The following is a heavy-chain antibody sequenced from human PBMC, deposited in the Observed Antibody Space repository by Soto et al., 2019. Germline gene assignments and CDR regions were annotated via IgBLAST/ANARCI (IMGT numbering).Heavy chain of an antibody. CDR3: ARVLGARVHDYGDHTGSVNWFDP. V-gene: IGHV4-59*01. CDR1: GGSISSYY. CDR2: IYYSGST. Sequence: QVQLQESGPGLVKPSETLSLTCTVSGGSISSYYWSWIRQPPGKGLEWIGYIYYSGSTNYNPSLKSRVTISVDTSKNQFSLKLSSVTAADTAVYYCARVLGARVHDYGDHTGSVNWFDPWGQGTLVTVSS. D-gene: IGHD4-17*01. J-gene: IGHJ5*02.